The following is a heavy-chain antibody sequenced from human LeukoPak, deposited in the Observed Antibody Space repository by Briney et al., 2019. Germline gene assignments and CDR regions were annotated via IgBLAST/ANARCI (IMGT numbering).Heavy chain of an antibody. CDR1: GGSISSSSYY. Sequence: SETLSLTCTVSGGSISSSSYYWGWIRQPPGKGLEWIGSIYYSGSTYYNPSLKSRVTISVDTSKNQFSLKLSSVTAADTAVYYCARGVGATLPDAFDIWGHGTMVTVSS. CDR3: ARGVGATLPDAFDI. J-gene: IGHJ3*02. CDR2: IYYSGST. V-gene: IGHV4-39*07. D-gene: IGHD1-26*01.